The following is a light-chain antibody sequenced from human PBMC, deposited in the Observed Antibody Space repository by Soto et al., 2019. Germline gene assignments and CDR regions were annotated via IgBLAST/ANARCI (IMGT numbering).Light chain of an antibody. V-gene: IGLV2-14*01. Sequence: QSALTQPASVSGSPGQSITISCTGTSSDIGGYNYVSWYQQHPGKAPKLMIYDVSNRPSGVSNRFSGSKSGNTASLTISGLQAEDEADYYCSSYTSSTTRAFGPGTKVTVL. J-gene: IGLJ1*01. CDR3: SSYTSSTTRA. CDR2: DVS. CDR1: SSDIGGYNY.